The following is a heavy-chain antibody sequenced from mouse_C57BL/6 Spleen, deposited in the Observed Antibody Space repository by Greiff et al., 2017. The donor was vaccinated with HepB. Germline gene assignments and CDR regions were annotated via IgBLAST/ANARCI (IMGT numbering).Heavy chain of an antibody. CDR2: IDPNSGGT. D-gene: IGHD2-5*01. V-gene: IGHV1-72*01. J-gene: IGHJ3*01. CDR3: ASYSNYGFAY. CDR1: GYTFTSYW. Sequence: QVQLKQPGAELVKPGASVKLSCKASGYTFTSYWMHWVKQRPGRGLEWIGRIDPNSGGTKYNEKFKSKATLTVDKPSSTAYMQLSSLTSEDSAVYYCASYSNYGFAYWGQGTLVTVSA.